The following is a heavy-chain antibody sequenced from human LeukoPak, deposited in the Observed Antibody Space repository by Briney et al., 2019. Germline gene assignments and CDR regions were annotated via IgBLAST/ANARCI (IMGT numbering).Heavy chain of an antibody. CDR1: GGSISSGGYY. Sequence: SQTLSLTCTVSGGSISSGGYYWSWIRQHPGRGLEWIGYIYYSGSTYYNPSLKSRVTISVDTSKNQFSLKLSSVTAADTAVYYCARGRILYCSSTSCYSRGYYYGMDVWGQGTTVTVSS. J-gene: IGHJ6*02. D-gene: IGHD2-2*02. V-gene: IGHV4-31*03. CDR2: IYYSGST. CDR3: ARGRILYCSSTSCYSRGYYYGMDV.